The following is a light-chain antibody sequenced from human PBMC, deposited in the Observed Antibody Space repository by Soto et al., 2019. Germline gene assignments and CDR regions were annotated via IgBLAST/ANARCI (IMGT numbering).Light chain of an antibody. J-gene: IGLJ3*02. CDR3: HSYARDTLV. V-gene: IGLV2-23*01. CDR2: EGT. Sequence: QSVLTQPASVSGSPGQSITISCTGTSSDFGSYSVVSWYQQHPGKAPKLLIYEGTKRPSGVSRRFSGSESGNTASLTISGLQAEDEADYYCHSYARDTLVFGGGTKVTVL. CDR1: SSDFGSYSV.